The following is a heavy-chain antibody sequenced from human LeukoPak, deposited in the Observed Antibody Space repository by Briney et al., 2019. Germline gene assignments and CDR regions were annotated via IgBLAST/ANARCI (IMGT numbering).Heavy chain of an antibody. CDR2: IYYSGST. CDR3: ARAVSSSYSSGWYHAWSGMDV. V-gene: IGHV4-39*07. Sequence: PSETLSLTCAVSGGSISSSSYYWGWIRQPPGKGLEWIGSIYYSGSTYYNPSLKSRVTISVDTSKNQFSLKLSSVTAADTAVYYCARAVSSSYSSGWYHAWSGMDVWGQGTTVTVSS. J-gene: IGHJ6*02. D-gene: IGHD6-19*01. CDR1: GGSISSSSYY.